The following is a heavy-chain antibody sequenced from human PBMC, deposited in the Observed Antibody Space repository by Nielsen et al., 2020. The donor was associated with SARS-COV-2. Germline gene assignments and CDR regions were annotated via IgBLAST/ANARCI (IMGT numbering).Heavy chain of an antibody. CDR2: INTNTGNP. CDR1: GYTFTSYA. Sequence: ASVKVSCKASGYTFTSYAMKWVRQAPGQGLEWMGWINTNTGNPTYAQGFTGRFVFSLDTSVSTAYLQISSLKAEDTAVYYCARDAYGDYGTDAFDIWGQGTIVTVSS. J-gene: IGHJ3*02. CDR3: ARDAYGDYGTDAFDI. V-gene: IGHV7-4-1*02. D-gene: IGHD4-17*01.